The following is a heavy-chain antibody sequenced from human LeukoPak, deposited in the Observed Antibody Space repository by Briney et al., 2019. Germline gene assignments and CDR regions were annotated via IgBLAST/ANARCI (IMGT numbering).Heavy chain of an antibody. CDR3: ARRRGVRGVKYYYYGMDV. Sequence: WVRQPPGKGLEWIGSIYYSGSTYYNPSLKSRVTISVDTSKNQFSLKLSSVTAADTAVYYCARRRGVRGVKYYYYGMDVWGQGTTVTVSS. D-gene: IGHD3-10*01. J-gene: IGHJ6*02. V-gene: IGHV4-39*01. CDR2: IYYSGST.